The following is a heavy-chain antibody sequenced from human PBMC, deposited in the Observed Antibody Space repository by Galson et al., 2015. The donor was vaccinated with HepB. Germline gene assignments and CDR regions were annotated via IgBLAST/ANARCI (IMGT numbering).Heavy chain of an antibody. D-gene: IGHD3-16*02. Sequence: SLRLSCAASGFTFSSYGMHWVRQAPGKGLEWVAFIRYDGSNKYYADSVKGRFTISRDNSKNTLYLQMNSLRAEDTAVYYCAKDLSLSRAVGDAFDIWGQGTMVTVSS. CDR2: IRYDGSNK. CDR1: GFTFSSYG. V-gene: IGHV3-30*02. J-gene: IGHJ3*02. CDR3: AKDLSLSRAVGDAFDI.